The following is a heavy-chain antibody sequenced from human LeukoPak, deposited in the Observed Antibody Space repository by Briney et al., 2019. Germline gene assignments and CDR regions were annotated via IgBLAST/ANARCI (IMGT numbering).Heavy chain of an antibody. J-gene: IGHJ4*02. Sequence: GGSLRLSCAASGFTVSSNYMSWVRQAPGKGLEWVSVIYSGGSTYYADSVKGRFTISRDNSKNTLYLQMSSLRAEDTAVYYCARAPKRILTGYYFDYWGQGTLVTVSS. CDR1: GFTVSSNY. D-gene: IGHD3-9*01. CDR2: IYSGGST. CDR3: ARAPKRILTGYYFDY. V-gene: IGHV3-66*01.